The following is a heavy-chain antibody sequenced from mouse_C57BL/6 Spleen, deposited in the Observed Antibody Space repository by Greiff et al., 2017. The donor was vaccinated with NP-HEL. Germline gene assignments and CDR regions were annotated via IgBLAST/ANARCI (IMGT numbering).Heavy chain of an antibody. CDR2: IDPETGGT. CDR3: TRKGGYDGYYAFAY. Sequence: QVQLKQSGAELVRPGASVTLSCKASGYTFTDYEMHWVKQTPVHGLEWIGAIDPETGGTAYNQKFKGKAILTADKSSSTAYMELRSLTSEDSAVYYCTRKGGYDGYYAFAYWGQGTLVTVSA. V-gene: IGHV1-15*01. CDR1: GYTFTDYE. D-gene: IGHD2-3*01. J-gene: IGHJ3*01.